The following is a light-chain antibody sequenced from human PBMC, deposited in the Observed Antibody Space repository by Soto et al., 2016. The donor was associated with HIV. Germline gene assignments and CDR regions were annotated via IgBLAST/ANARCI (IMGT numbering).Light chain of an antibody. V-gene: IGKV1-9*01. CDR2: AAS. CDR3: QQYNSYPWT. CDR1: QAIRSY. J-gene: IGKJ1*01. Sequence: DIQLTQSPSFLSASVGDRVTITCRASQAIRSYVAWYQQKPGKAPNLLIYAASTLQSGVPSRFSGSGSATEFTLTITSLQPEDFATYYCQQYNSYPWTFGQGTKVEIK.